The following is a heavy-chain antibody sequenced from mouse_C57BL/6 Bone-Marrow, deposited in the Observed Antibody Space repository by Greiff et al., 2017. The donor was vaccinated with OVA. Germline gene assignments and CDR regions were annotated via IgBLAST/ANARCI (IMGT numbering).Heavy chain of an antibody. CDR1: GFTFSDYY. D-gene: IGHD2-5*01. CDR2: ISNGGGST. V-gene: IGHV5-12*01. CDR3: ARHHDSNPYAMDY. Sequence: EVMLVESGGGLVQPGGSLKLSCAASGFTFSDYYMYWVRQTPEKRLEWVAYISNGGGSTYYPDTVKGRFTISRDNAKNTLYLQMSRLKSEDTAMYYCARHHDSNPYAMDYWGQGTSVTVSS. J-gene: IGHJ4*01.